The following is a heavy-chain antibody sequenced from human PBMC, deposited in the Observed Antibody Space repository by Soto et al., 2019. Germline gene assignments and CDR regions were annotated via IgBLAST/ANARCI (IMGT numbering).Heavy chain of an antibody. V-gene: IGHV4-34*01. CDR2: INHSGST. CDR1: GGSFSGYY. Sequence: SETLSLTCAVYGGSFSGYYWSWIRQPPGKGLEWIGEINHSGSTNYNPSLKSRVTISVDTSKNQFSLKLSSVTAADTAVYYCAISQGFGESLYYYYGMDVWGQGTTVTVSS. J-gene: IGHJ6*02. D-gene: IGHD3-10*01. CDR3: AISQGFGESLYYYYGMDV.